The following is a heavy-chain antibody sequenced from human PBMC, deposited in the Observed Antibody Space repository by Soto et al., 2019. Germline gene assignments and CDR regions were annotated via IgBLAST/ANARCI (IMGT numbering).Heavy chain of an antibody. J-gene: IGHJ4*02. CDR3: ARERRVWFGESKFDY. CDR1: GGSFSGYY. D-gene: IGHD3-10*01. Sequence: PSETLSLTCAVYGGSFSGYYWSWIRQPPGKGLEWIGEINHSGSTNYNPSLKSRVTISVDTSKNQFSLKLSSVTAADTAVYYCARERRVWFGESKFDYWGQGTLVTVSS. CDR2: INHSGST. V-gene: IGHV4-34*01.